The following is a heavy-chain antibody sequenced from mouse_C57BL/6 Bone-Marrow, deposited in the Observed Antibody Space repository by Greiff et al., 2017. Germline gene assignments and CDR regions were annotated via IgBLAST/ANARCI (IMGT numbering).Heavy chain of an antibody. D-gene: IGHD3-2*02. CDR2: IDPSDSYT. CDR3: ARGQLRDYFDY. Sequence: LQPGAELVMPGASVKLSCKASGYTFTSYWMHWVKQRPGQGLEWIGEIDPSDSYTNYNQKFKGKSTLTVDKSSSTAYMQLSSLTSEDSAVYYCARGQLRDYFDYWGQGTTLTVSS. J-gene: IGHJ2*01. V-gene: IGHV1-69*01. CDR1: GYTFTSYW.